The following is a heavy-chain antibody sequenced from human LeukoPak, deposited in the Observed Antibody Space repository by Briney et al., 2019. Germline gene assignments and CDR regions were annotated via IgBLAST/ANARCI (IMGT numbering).Heavy chain of an antibody. Sequence: PGGSLRLSCAASGFTFNSYEMNWVRQAPGKGLEWVSYISSSGSTIYYADSVKGRFTISRDNAKNSLYLQMNSLRAEDTAVYYCARGISHYYYYGMDVWGQGTTVAVSS. CDR1: GFTFNSYE. CDR2: ISSSGSTI. J-gene: IGHJ6*02. CDR3: ARGISHYYYYGMDV. V-gene: IGHV3-48*03.